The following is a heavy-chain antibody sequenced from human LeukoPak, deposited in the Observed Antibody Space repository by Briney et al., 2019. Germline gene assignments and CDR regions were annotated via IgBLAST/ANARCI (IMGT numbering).Heavy chain of an antibody. CDR2: INPNSGGT. D-gene: IGHD3/OR15-3a*01. J-gene: IGHJ3*02. CDR3: ARGVGTGHDAFDI. CDR1: GYTFTGYY. Sequence: ASVKVSCKASGYTFTGYYMHWVRQAPGQGLEWMGWINPNSGGTNYAQKLQGRVTMTTDTSTSTAYMELRSLRSDDTAVYYCARGVGTGHDAFDIWGQGTMVTVSS. V-gene: IGHV1-2*02.